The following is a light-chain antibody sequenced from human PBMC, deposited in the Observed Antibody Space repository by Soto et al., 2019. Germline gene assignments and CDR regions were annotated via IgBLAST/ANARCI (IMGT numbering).Light chain of an antibody. CDR1: QGISSW. V-gene: IGKV1-5*02. Sequence: DIQMTQSPSTLSASVGDRVTLVCRATQGISSWLAWYQQKPGKPPKFLIYDASTLERGVPSRFSGSGSGTEFTLTISSLQPDDFATYYCQQYMSYPWTFGQGTKVDIK. CDR3: QQYMSYPWT. CDR2: DAS. J-gene: IGKJ1*01.